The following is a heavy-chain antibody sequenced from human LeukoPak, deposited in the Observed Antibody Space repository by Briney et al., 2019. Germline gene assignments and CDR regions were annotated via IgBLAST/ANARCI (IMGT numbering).Heavy chain of an antibody. CDR1: GFTFSSYA. Sequence: GGSLRLSCAASGFTFSSYAMHWVRQAPGKGLEWVSSISSSSSYIYYADSVKGRFTISRDNAKNSLYLQMNSLRAEDTAVYYCARDGNDGYNQIFDYWGQGTLVSVSS. V-gene: IGHV3-21*01. D-gene: IGHD5-24*01. J-gene: IGHJ4*02. CDR3: ARDGNDGYNQIFDY. CDR2: ISSSSSYI.